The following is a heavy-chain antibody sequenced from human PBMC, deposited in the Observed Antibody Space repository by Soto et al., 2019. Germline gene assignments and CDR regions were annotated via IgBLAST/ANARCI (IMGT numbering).Heavy chain of an antibody. CDR3: AKRPRALLTYDY. Sequence: EGQLVDAGGGLVQPGGSLRLSCAASGCIFSNYIMSWVRQAPGKGREWVSSISDSGGTSYYADSVKGRFTISRDNSKNTLYLQMNSLRAEDTAIYYCAKRPRALLTYDYCGQGTLVTVAS. V-gene: IGHV3-23*04. CDR1: GCIFSNYI. D-gene: IGHD1-26*01. CDR2: ISDSGGTS. J-gene: IGHJ4*02.